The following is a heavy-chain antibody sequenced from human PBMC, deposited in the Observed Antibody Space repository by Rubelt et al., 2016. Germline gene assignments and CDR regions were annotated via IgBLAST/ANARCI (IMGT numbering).Heavy chain of an antibody. J-gene: IGHJ4*02. CDR3: ARKATDDKWYPFDF. Sequence: QVQLQESGPGLVKASETLSLTCTVSGGSINSYYWNWIRQPPGKGPEWIGYIYYTGTTNYNPSLKSRVTIPVDTSKNQFSLKRSSVTATDTAVYYCARKATDDKWYPFDFWGQGSLVTVSS. CDR1: GGSINSYY. V-gene: IGHV4-59*08. D-gene: IGHD2-2*01. CDR2: IYYTGTT.